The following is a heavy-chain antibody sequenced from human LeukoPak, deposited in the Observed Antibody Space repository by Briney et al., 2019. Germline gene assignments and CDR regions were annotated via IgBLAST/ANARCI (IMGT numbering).Heavy chain of an antibody. V-gene: IGHV4-30-4*01. D-gene: IGHD3-10*01. CDR2: IYYSGTT. Sequence: SQTLSLTCAVSGGSISSGDYYWSWIRQPPGKGLEWIGYIYYSGTTYYNPSLKSRVTISVDTSKNQFSLKLTSVTAADTAVYFCARGPYGSGSYYWGQGTLVTVSS. J-gene: IGHJ4*02. CDR1: GGSISSGDYY. CDR3: ARGPYGSGSYY.